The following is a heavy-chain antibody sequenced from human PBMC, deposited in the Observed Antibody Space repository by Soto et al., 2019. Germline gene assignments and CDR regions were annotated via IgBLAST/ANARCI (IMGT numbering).Heavy chain of an antibody. CDR3: ARAHYGPSGYYFDS. D-gene: IGHD3-22*01. Sequence: SETLSLTCTVSVDSISSCGYSWSWIRQPPQKGLEWIGYIYHTGSTSYSPSPKSRVTISVDKSKNQFSLILNSVTAADTAIYYCARAHYGPSGYYFDSWGQGTLVTVSS. CDR1: VDSISSCGYS. V-gene: IGHV4-30-2*01. J-gene: IGHJ4*02. CDR2: IYHTGST.